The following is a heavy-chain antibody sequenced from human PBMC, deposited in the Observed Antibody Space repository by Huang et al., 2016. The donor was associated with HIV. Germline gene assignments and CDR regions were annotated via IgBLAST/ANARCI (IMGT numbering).Heavy chain of an antibody. J-gene: IGHJ5*02. Sequence: QVQLQESGPGLVKPSETLSLTCTVSGGSMSSYYWSWIRQPPGKGLEWIGYIYYRRSTNSHPSLKSRVTISVDTSKNQFSLRLSSVTAADTAVYYCASASIAARRWFDPWGQGSLVTVSS. V-gene: IGHV4-59*01. D-gene: IGHD6-6*01. CDR1: GGSMSSYY. CDR3: ASASIAARRWFDP. CDR2: IYYRRST.